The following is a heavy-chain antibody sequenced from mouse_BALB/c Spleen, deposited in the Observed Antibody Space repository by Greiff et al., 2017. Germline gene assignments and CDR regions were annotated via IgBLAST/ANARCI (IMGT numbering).Heavy chain of an antibody. D-gene: IGHD1-1*01. CDR2: ISSGSSTI. CDR3: AIWYYGSSYYAMDD. Sequence: VQVVASGGGLVKPGGSLKLSCAASGFPFSSFGMPWVRPAPEKGLEWVAYISSGSSTIYYADTVKGRFTISRDNPKNTLFLQMTSLRSEDTAMYYCAIWYYGSSYYAMDDWGEGTSVTVSS. J-gene: IGHJ4*01. V-gene: IGHV5-17*02. CDR1: GFPFSSFG.